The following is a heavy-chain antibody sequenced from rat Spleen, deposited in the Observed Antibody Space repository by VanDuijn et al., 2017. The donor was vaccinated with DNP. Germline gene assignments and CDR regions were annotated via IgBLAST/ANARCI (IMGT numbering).Heavy chain of an antibody. CDR3: ARAGWHGWLAY. CDR2: INKDSSTI. Sequence: EVQLVESGGGLVQPGRSLKLSCAASGFIFSDYDMAWVRQAPGKGLEWIGEINKDSSTINYSPSLKDKFTISRDNAQNTLYLQMSKLGSEDTAIYYCARAGWHGWLAYWGQGTLVTVSS. J-gene: IGHJ3*01. V-gene: IGHV4-2*01. CDR1: GFIFSDYD. D-gene: IGHD1-11*01.